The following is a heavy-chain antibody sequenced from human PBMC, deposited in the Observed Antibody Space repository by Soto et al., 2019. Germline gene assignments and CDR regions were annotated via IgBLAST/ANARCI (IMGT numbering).Heavy chain of an antibody. CDR2: IIPIFGTA. D-gene: IGHD6-6*01. V-gene: IGHV1-69*01. CDR3: AIPVYENKTYSSSSAFDY. J-gene: IGHJ4*02. CDR1: GGTFSSYA. Sequence: QVQLVQSGAEVKKPGSSVKVSCKASGGTFSSYAISWVRQVPGQGLEWMGGIIPIFGTANYAQKFQGRVTITADESTSTAYMELSSLRSEDTAVYYCAIPVYENKTYSSSSAFDYWGQGTLVTVSS.